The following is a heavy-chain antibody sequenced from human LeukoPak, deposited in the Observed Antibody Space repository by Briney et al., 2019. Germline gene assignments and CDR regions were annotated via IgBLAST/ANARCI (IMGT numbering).Heavy chain of an antibody. D-gene: IGHD4-11*01. CDR1: GFTFSSYW. CDR3: ARDKSYSFDY. CDR2: ISGNSRTI. V-gene: IGHV3-48*02. J-gene: IGHJ4*02. Sequence: GGSLRLSCAASGFTFSSYWMSWVRQAPGKRLEYISHISGNSRTIYYADSVKGRFTISRDNAKNSLYLQMNSLRDEDTAVYYCARDKSYSFDYWGQGTLVTVSS.